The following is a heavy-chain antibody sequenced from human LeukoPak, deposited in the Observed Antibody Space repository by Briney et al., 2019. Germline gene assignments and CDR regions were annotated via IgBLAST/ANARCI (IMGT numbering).Heavy chain of an antibody. Sequence: PSETLSLTCAVYGGSFSGYYWSWIRQPPGKGLEWIGEINHSGSTNYNPSLKSRVTISVDTSKNQFSLKLSSVTAADTAVYYCARGADYGDYRGRNWFDPWGQGTLVTVSS. CDR3: ARGADYGDYRGRNWFDP. J-gene: IGHJ5*02. CDR2: INHSGST. D-gene: IGHD4-17*01. CDR1: GGSFSGYY. V-gene: IGHV4-34*01.